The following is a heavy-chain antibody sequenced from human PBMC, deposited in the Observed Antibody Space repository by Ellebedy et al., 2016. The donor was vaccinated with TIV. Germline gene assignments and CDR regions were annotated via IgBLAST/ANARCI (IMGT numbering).Heavy chain of an antibody. J-gene: IGHJ2*01. Sequence: PGGSLRLSCAASGFIFSRYAMSWVRQAPGKGLEWVSGISGRGTSTFYADSVKGRFTISRDNSKNTLYLQMNSLRAEDTAVYYCAKGLTGDRGGWGWYFDLWGRGTLVTVSS. CDR2: ISGRGTST. CDR1: GFIFSRYA. D-gene: IGHD7-27*01. CDR3: AKGLTGDRGGWGWYFDL. V-gene: IGHV3-23*01.